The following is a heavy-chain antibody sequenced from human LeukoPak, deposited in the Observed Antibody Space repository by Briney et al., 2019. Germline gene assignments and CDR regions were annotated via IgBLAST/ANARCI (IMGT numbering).Heavy chain of an antibody. CDR2: ISYDGSNK. J-gene: IGHJ4*02. CDR1: GFTFSSYG. Sequence: GRSLRLSCAASGFTFSSYGMHWVRQAPGKGLEWVAVISYDGSNKYYADSVKGRFTISRDNSKNTLYLQMNSLRAEDTAVYYCAKDMGQRWLQLDYWGQGTLVTVSS. D-gene: IGHD5-24*01. V-gene: IGHV3-30*18. CDR3: AKDMGQRWLQLDY.